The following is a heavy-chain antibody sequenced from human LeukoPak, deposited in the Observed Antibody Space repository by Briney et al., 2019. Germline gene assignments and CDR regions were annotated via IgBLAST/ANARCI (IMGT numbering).Heavy chain of an antibody. D-gene: IGHD1-26*01. CDR3: AGGPLSGTYYFWFDP. CDR2: IYPGDSDT. CDR1: GYSFTSYW. Sequence: GESLKISCKGSGYSFTSYWIGWVRQMPGKGLEWMGIIYPGDSDTTYSPSFQGQVTISADKSISTAYLQWSSLKASDTAMYYCAGGPLSGTYYFWFDPWGQGTLVTVSS. J-gene: IGHJ5*02. V-gene: IGHV5-51*01.